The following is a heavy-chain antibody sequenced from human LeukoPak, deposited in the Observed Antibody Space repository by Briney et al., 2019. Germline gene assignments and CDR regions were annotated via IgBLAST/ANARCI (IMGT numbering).Heavy chain of an antibody. V-gene: IGHV4-30-4*08. Sequence: PSETLSLTCTVSGGSISSGDYYWSWIRQPPGKGLEWIGYIYYSGSTYYNPSLKSRVTISVDTSKNQFSLKLSSVTAADTAVYYCARLQILEWLSLDYWGQGTLVTVSS. CDR1: GGSISSGDYY. D-gene: IGHD3-3*01. J-gene: IGHJ4*02. CDR3: ARLQILEWLSLDY. CDR2: IYYSGST.